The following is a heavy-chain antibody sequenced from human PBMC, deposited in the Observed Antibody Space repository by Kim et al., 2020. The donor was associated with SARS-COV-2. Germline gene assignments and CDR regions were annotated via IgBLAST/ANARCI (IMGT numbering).Heavy chain of an antibody. D-gene: IGHD3-9*01. CDR2: INHSGST. Sequence: SETLSLTCAVYGGSFSGYYWSWIRQPPGKGLEWIGEINHSGSTNYNPSLKSRVTISVDTSKNQFSLKLSSVTAADTAVYYCARLPGYDILTVSVWGQGTKVTVSS. J-gene: IGHJ6*02. CDR3: ARLPGYDILTVSV. V-gene: IGHV4-34*01. CDR1: GGSFSGYY.